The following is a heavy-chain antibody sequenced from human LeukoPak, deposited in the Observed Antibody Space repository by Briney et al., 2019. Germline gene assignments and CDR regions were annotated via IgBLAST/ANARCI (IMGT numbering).Heavy chain of an antibody. Sequence: PGGSLRLSCAASGFTVSSNYMNWVRQAPGKGLEWVSVIYSGGSTYYADSVKGRFTISRDNSKNTLYLQMNSLRAEDTAVYYCARDTDYYDSSGYYGFDYWGQGTLVTVSS. CDR2: IYSGGST. CDR3: ARDTDYYDSSGYYGFDY. D-gene: IGHD3-22*01. J-gene: IGHJ4*02. V-gene: IGHV3-66*01. CDR1: GFTVSSNY.